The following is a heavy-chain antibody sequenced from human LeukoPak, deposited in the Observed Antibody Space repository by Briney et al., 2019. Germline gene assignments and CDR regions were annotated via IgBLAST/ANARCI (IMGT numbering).Heavy chain of an antibody. CDR1: GFTFSSHY. D-gene: IGHD3-22*01. CDR3: TRHGLSLHDN. J-gene: IGHJ4*02. CDR2: INPDGSST. V-gene: IGHV3-74*01. Sequence: GGSLRLSCAASGFTFSSHYMNWVRQAPGKGLVWVSRINPDGSSTSYADSVKGRFTISRDNAKNTLNLQMNSLSPEDTAVYYCTRHGLSLHDNWGQGTLVTVSS.